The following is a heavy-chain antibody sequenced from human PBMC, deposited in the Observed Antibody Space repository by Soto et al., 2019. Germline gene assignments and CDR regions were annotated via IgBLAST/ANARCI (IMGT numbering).Heavy chain of an antibody. Sequence: QVQLVQSGAEMKKPGSSVKVSCKASGGTFSTYDINWVRQAPGQGLEWMGGIIPIFGAANYAQKFQGRVTITADESTSTAYMELGSLRSEDTAVYYCARVTMVRGVHNWFDPWGQGTLVTLSS. J-gene: IGHJ5*02. CDR2: IIPIFGAA. CDR1: GGTFSTYD. D-gene: IGHD3-10*01. CDR3: ARVTMVRGVHNWFDP. V-gene: IGHV1-69*19.